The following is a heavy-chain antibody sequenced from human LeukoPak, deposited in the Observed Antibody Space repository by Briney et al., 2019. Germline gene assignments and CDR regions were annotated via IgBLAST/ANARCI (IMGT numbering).Heavy chain of an antibody. CDR1: GYTFISYG. V-gene: IGHV1-18*01. Sequence: ASVKVSCKASGYTFISYGISWVRQAPGQGLEWMGWISGYNGNTNYAQKLQGRVTMTTDTSTNTAYMELRSLRSDDTAVYYCARDPNNDYVWGSYQTDYWGQGTLVTVSS. D-gene: IGHD3-16*01. CDR2: ISGYNGNT. CDR3: ARDPNNDYVWGSYQTDY. J-gene: IGHJ4*02.